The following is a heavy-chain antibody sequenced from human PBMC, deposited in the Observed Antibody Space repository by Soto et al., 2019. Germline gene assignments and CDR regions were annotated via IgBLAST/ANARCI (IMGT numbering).Heavy chain of an antibody. CDR2: LIPVFGTV. V-gene: IGHV1-69*12. CDR1: GGTFSTYA. D-gene: IGHD6-19*01. J-gene: IGHJ6*04. CDR3: AKGEVAGTPTSYYYYGMDV. Sequence: QVQLLQSGAEVKKPGSSVRVSCEASGGTFSTYAISWVRQAPGQGLAWLGVLIPVFGTVNYEQKFQGRVTIPADESTTTVYMDLRSLRSEDTAVYYCAKGEVAGTPTSYYYYGMDVWGKGTTVTVSS.